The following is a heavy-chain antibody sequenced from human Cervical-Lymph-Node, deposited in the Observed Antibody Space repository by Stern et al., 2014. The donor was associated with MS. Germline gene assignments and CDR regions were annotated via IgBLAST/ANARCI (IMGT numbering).Heavy chain of an antibody. CDR2: IFPGDSDT. J-gene: IGHJ4*01. CDR3: ARHRGGGDSFDF. V-gene: IGHV5-51*01. Sequence: EVQLVESGAEVRKPGESLNISCKGSGYRFSSYWVGWVRQMPGKGLEWMGIIFPGDSDTRYSPSFQGQVTISADKSTNTAYLRWSSLKASDTAMYYCARHRGGGDSFDFWGHGTLVTVSS. D-gene: IGHD2-21*01. CDR1: GYRFSSYW.